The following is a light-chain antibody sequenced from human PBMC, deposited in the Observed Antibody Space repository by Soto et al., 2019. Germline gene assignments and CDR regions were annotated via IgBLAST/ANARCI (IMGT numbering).Light chain of an antibody. CDR3: GSYTTSSTVV. CDR2: DVN. J-gene: IGLJ2*01. CDR1: SSDVGSYPY. V-gene: IGLV2-14*03. Sequence: QSALTQPASVSGSPGQSITISCTGTSSDVGSYPYVSWYQQHPGKAPKLMIYDVNSRPSGVSNRFSGSKSGNTASLTISGLQAEDEADYYCGSYTTSSTVVFGGWPKLTVI.